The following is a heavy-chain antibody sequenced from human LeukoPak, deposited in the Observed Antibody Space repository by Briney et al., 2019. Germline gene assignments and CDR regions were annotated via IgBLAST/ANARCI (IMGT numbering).Heavy chain of an antibody. CDR1: GYTFTSYG. CDR2: ISAYNGNT. V-gene: IGHV1-18*01. CDR3: AGVGLRGYYFDY. Sequence: EASVKVSCKASGYTFTSYGISWGRLAPGQGLEWMGWISAYNGNTNYAQKLQGRVTMTTDTSTSTAYLELRSLRSDDTAVYYCAGVGLRGYYFDYWGQGTLVPVSS. D-gene: IGHD3-3*01. J-gene: IGHJ4*02.